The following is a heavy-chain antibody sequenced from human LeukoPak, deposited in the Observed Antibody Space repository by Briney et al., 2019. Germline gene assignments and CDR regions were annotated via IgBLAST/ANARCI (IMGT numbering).Heavy chain of an antibody. CDR1: GFPFTTYD. J-gene: IGHJ5*01. CDR3: GRGGRFTDS. CDR2: ISYAGGSI. V-gene: IGHV3-23*01. D-gene: IGHD3-10*01. Sequence: HPGGSLRLSCAASGFPFTTYDMAWVRQAPGKGLEWVSTISYAGGSIHYADSVKGRFTISRDNFKNTLFLQMKSLRAEDTAVYYCGRGGRFTDSWGHGVLVTVSS.